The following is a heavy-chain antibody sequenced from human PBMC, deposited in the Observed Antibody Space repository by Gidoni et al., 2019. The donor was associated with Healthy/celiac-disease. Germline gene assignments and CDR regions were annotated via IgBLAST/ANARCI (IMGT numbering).Heavy chain of an antibody. Sequence: EGQLVESGGGVVRRGGSLRLSCAASGFTFEDYGLSWVRQDPGKGLGWVSGINWRGGSTGSAASVKSLFTISRDNAKNSLYLQINRLSAEDTALYHCAGVGSSGWYGSDYWGQGTLVTVSS. CDR2: INWRGGST. V-gene: IGHV3-20*01. CDR1: GFTFEDYG. D-gene: IGHD6-19*01. J-gene: IGHJ4*02. CDR3: AGVGSSGWYGSDY.